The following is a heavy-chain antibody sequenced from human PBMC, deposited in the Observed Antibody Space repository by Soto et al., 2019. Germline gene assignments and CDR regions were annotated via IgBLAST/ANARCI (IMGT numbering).Heavy chain of an antibody. D-gene: IGHD3-22*01. CDR1: GGTFSSYA. CDR3: AGNYDSSGYYYGPFGD. CDR2: IIPIFGTA. Sequence: GXSVKVSCNASGGTFSSYAISLVRQAPGQGLEWMGGIIPIFGTANYAQKFQGRVTITADESTSTAYMELSSLRSEDTAVYYCAGNYDSSGYYYGPFGDWGQGTLVTVSS. J-gene: IGHJ4*02. V-gene: IGHV1-69*13.